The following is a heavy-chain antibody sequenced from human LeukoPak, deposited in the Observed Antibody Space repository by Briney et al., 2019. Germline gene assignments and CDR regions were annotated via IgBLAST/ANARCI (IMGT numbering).Heavy chain of an antibody. Sequence: SETLSLTCTVSGGSINAYYWTWVRRPAGKGLEWLERTFTNGSTNCNPSLKSRLTMSVDTSKNQFSLRLSSVTAADTAVYYCAGTGKFYYDSIGYYGLNYWGQGTLVTVSS. CDR1: GGSINAYY. CDR2: TFTNGST. J-gene: IGHJ4*02. D-gene: IGHD3-22*01. CDR3: AGTGKFYYDSIGYYGLNY. V-gene: IGHV4-4*07.